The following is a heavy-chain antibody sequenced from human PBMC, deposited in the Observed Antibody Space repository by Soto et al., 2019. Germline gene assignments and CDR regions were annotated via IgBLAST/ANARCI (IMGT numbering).Heavy chain of an antibody. J-gene: IGHJ4*02. CDR2: ISAYNGNT. CDR3: ARAPAHRRATATSFDY. V-gene: IGHV1-18*04. D-gene: IGHD2-15*01. CDR1: GYTFTSYG. Sequence: ASVKVSCKASGYTFTSYGTSWVRQAPGQGLEWMGWISAYNGNTNYAQKLQGRVTMTTDTSTSTAYMELRSLRSDDTAVYYCARAPAHRRATATSFDYWGQGTLVTVSS.